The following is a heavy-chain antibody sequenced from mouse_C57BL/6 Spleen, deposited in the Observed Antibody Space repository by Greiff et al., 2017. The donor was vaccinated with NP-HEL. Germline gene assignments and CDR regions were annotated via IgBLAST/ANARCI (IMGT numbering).Heavy chain of an antibody. V-gene: IGHV5-16*01. CDR1: GFTFSDYY. CDR3: GRGMGRGCFAD. Sequence: EVHLVESEGGLVQPGSSMKLSCTASGFTFSDYYMAWVRQVPGKGLEWVANINYDGSSIYYLDSLKSRFIISRDNATNILYLQRSGLKDEDTATYYCGRGMGRGCFADWGQGTTLTVSA. CDR2: INYDGSSI. J-gene: IGHJ2*01.